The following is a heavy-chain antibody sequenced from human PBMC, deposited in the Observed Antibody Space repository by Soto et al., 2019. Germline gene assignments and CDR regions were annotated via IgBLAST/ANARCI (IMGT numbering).Heavy chain of an antibody. CDR2: ISTFNGKT. CDR1: RYTFTSHG. CDR3: ARLLTEGATFREDAFDL. V-gene: IGHV1-18*01. J-gene: IGHJ3*01. D-gene: IGHD1-26*01. Sequence: QVELMQSGGEVKRPGASVKVSCKSSRYTFTSHGISWVRQAPGQGLEWMGWISTFNGKTDSAQKYQGRLTRTADTRTNTAYMELRSLRSDDTAVYYCARLLTEGATFREDAFDLWGQGTEVTVSS.